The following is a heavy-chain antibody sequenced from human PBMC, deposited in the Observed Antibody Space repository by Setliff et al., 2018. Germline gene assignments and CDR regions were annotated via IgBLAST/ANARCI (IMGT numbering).Heavy chain of an antibody. J-gene: IGHJ4*02. CDR3: ARVSRSYGLPLDY. V-gene: IGHV3-9*01. CDR2: ISWNSGSI. CDR1: GFTFDDYA. Sequence: GGSLRLSCAASGFTFDDYAMHWVRQAPGKGLEWVSGISWNSGSIGYADSVKGRFTISRDNAKNSLYLQMNSLRAEDTAVYYCARVSRSYGLPLDYWGQGTLVTVSS. D-gene: IGHD5-18*01.